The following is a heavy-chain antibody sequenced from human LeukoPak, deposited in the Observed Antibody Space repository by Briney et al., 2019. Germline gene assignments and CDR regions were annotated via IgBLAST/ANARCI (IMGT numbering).Heavy chain of an antibody. CDR1: GGTFSSYA. CDR2: IIPIFGTA. J-gene: IGHJ6*03. D-gene: IGHD3-10*01. Sequence: ASVKVSCKASGGTFSSYAISWVRQAPGQGLEWMGGIIPIFGTANYAQKFQGRVTITTDESTSTAYMELSSLRSEDTAVYYCAGGPALGYYYYYMDVWGKGTTVTVSS. V-gene: IGHV1-69*05. CDR3: AGGPALGYYYYYMDV.